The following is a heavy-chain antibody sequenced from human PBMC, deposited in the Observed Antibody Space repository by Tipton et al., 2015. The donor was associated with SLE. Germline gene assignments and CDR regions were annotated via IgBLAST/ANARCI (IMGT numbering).Heavy chain of an antibody. Sequence: TLSLTCAVYGGSFSGYYWSWIRQPPGKGLEWIGEINHSGSTNYIPSLKSRVTISVDTSKNQFSLKLSSVTAADTAVYYCAREIGSWGQGTLVTVSS. J-gene: IGHJ5*02. V-gene: IGHV4-34*01. CDR2: INHSGST. CDR1: GGSFSGYY. CDR3: AREIGS.